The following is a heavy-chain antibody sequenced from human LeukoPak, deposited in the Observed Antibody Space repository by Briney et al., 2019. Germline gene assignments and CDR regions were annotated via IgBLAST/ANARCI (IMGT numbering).Heavy chain of an antibody. Sequence: PSETLSLTCTVSGGSISNYYWSWIRQPPGKGLEWIGYIYYSGSTNYNPSLKSRVTISVDTSKNQFSLQLSSVTAADTAVYYCARTTEGYCRSTSCYGFYYSYYMDVWGKGTTVTISS. V-gene: IGHV4-59*01. D-gene: IGHD2-2*01. CDR2: IYYSGST. CDR1: GGSISNYY. J-gene: IGHJ6*03. CDR3: ARTTEGYCRSTSCYGFYYSYYMDV.